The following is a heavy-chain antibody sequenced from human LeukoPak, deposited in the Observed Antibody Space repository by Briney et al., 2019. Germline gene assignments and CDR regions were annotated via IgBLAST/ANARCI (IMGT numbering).Heavy chain of an antibody. Sequence: ASVNVSCKVSGYTLTELSMHWVRQAPGKGLEWMGGFDPEDGETIYAQKFQGRVTMTEDTSTDTAYMELSSLRSEDTAVYYCATDWRTARNYYYYGMDVWGQGTTVTVSS. J-gene: IGHJ6*02. CDR3: ATDWRTARNYYYYGMDV. CDR2: FDPEDGET. V-gene: IGHV1-24*01. D-gene: IGHD6-6*01. CDR1: GYTLTELS.